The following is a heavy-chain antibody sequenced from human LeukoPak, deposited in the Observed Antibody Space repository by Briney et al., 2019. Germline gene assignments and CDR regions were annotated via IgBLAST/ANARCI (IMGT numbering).Heavy chain of an antibody. CDR3: AKDTQWLALPGVANYYFDY. Sequence: PGGSLRLSCAASGFTFSRYWMSWVRQAPGKGLERVANIKEDGSAKYYLDSVKGRFTISRDNAKNSLFLQMNSLRSEDTAVYYCAKDTQWLALPGVANYYFDYWGQGTLVTVSS. V-gene: IGHV3-7*03. J-gene: IGHJ4*02. D-gene: IGHD6-19*01. CDR1: GFTFSRYW. CDR2: IKEDGSAK.